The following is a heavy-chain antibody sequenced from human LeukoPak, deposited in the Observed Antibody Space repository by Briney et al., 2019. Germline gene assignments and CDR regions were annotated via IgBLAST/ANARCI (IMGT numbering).Heavy chain of an antibody. CDR3: ARGSNDFWSGYYNWFDP. CDR2: IYTSGST. CDR1: GGSISSSSYY. Sequence: PSETLSLTCTVSGGSISSSSYYWSWIRQPAGKGLEWIGRIYTSGSTNYNPSLKSRVTISVDTSKNQFSLKLSSVTAADTAVYYCARGSNDFWSGYYNWFDPWGQGTLVTVSS. J-gene: IGHJ5*02. V-gene: IGHV4-61*02. D-gene: IGHD3-3*01.